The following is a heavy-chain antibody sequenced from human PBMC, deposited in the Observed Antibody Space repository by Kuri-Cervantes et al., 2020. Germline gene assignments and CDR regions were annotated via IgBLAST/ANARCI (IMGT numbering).Heavy chain of an antibody. V-gene: IGHV4-39*07. J-gene: IGHJ6*03. CDR2: IYYSGST. CDR1: GGSISSSSYY. CDR3: ARDADHYYYYYYMDV. Sequence: SETLSLTCTVSGGSISSSSYYWGWIRQPPGKGLEWIGSIYYSGSTYYNPSLKSRVTISVDTSKNQFSLKLSSVTAADTAVYYCARDADHYYYYYYMDVWGKGTTVTVSS.